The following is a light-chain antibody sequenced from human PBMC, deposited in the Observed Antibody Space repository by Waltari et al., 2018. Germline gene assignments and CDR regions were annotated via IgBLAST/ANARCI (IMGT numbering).Light chain of an antibody. CDR2: KAS. CDR1: QSINTC. Sequence: DIQMTQSPSTLSASVGDRVPIACRASQSINTCLAWYQQKPGKAPKLLIYKASNLESGVPSRFSGSGSGAEFTLTISSLQPDDFATYYCQQYINYPGTFGQGTKVEIK. J-gene: IGKJ1*01. V-gene: IGKV1-5*03. CDR3: QQYINYPGT.